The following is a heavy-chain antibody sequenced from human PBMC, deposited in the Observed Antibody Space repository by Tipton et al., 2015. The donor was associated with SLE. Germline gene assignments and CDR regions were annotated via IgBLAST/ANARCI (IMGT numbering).Heavy chain of an antibody. CDR2: INDFGSVT. CDR3: ARVNNFYGSGSFDY. Sequence: SLRLSCAASGFTLSDYYMTWIRQAPGKGLEWVSYINDFGSVTYYADSVEGRFTVSRDNAKNSVYLQMNSLRSEDTAVYYCARVNNFYGSGSFDYWGQGTLVTVSS. J-gene: IGHJ4*02. CDR1: GFTLSDYY. D-gene: IGHD3-10*01. V-gene: IGHV3-11*01.